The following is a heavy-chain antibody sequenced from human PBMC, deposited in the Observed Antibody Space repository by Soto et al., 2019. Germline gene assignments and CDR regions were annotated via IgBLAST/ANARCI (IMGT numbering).Heavy chain of an antibody. D-gene: IGHD1-26*01. J-gene: IGHJ4*02. CDR1: GFTFSNYA. V-gene: IGHV3-30-3*01. CDR3: ARPDLEGRSYPDY. Sequence: QVQLVESGGGVVQPGRSLRLSCAASGFTFSNYAMHWVRQAPGKGLEWVAVISYDGSNKYYADSVKGRFTISRDNSKNSLYLQMISLRAEDTAMYYCARPDLEGRSYPDYWGQGTLVTVSS. CDR2: ISYDGSNK.